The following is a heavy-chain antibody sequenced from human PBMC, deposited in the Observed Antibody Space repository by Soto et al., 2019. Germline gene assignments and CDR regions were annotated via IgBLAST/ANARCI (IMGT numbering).Heavy chain of an antibody. CDR1: GFSFSSYA. Sequence: XGSLRLSCAGSGFSFSSYALHWVRQAPGKGLEWVAFIQYDGSIAYYADSVRGRFTISRDNSKNSLYLQMNSLKPEDTAVYFCAKAVSDPGCRGGGCQRTFHQWGPGTLVTVSS. J-gene: IGHJ4*02. CDR3: AKAVSDPGCRGGGCQRTFHQ. D-gene: IGHD2-15*01. V-gene: IGHV3-30*02. CDR2: IQYDGSIA.